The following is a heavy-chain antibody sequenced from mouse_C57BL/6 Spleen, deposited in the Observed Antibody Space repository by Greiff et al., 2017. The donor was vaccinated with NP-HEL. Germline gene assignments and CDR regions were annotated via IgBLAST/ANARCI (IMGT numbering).Heavy chain of an antibody. CDR3: ARGEWLIDY. D-gene: IGHD2-2*01. J-gene: IGHJ2*01. CDR1: GYTFTSYD. Sequence: QVQLQQSGPELVKPGASVKLSCKASGYTFTSYDINWVKQRPGQGLEWIGWIYPRDGSPKYNEKFKGKATLTVDTSSSTAYMELHSLTSEDSAVYFCARGEWLIDYWGQGTTLTVSS. CDR2: IYPRDGSP. V-gene: IGHV1-85*01.